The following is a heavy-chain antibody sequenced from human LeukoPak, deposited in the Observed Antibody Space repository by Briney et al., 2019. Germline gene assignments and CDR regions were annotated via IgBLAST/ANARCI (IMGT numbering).Heavy chain of an antibody. CDR3: ARELRYFDWLLKDY. Sequence: PGGSLRLSCAASGFTFSSYEMNWVRQAPGKGLEWVSYISSSGSTIYYADSVKGRFTISRDNAKNSLYLQVNSLRAEDTAVYYCARELRYFDWLLKDYWGQGTLVTVSS. V-gene: IGHV3-48*03. CDR1: GFTFSSYE. J-gene: IGHJ4*02. D-gene: IGHD3-9*01. CDR2: ISSSGSTI.